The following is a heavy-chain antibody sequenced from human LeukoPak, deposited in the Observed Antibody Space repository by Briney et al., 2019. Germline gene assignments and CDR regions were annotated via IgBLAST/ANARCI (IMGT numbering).Heavy chain of an antibody. CDR1: GYSFTNYW. J-gene: IGHJ5*02. Sequence: GESLKISCKGSGYSFTNYWIGWVRQMPGKGLEWMGIIHPGDSDTRYSPSFQGQVTISADKSISTAYLQWSSLKASDTAMYYCARRYCSGGSCRVNWFDPWGQGTLVTVSS. D-gene: IGHD2-15*01. CDR3: ARRYCSGGSCRVNWFDP. V-gene: IGHV5-51*01. CDR2: IHPGDSDT.